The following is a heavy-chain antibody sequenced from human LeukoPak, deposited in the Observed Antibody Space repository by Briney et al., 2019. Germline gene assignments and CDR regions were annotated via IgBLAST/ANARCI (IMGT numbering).Heavy chain of an antibody. CDR1: GFTFSIYA. CDR3: ARYYDILADYHRFDY. CDR2: VSPSGGST. J-gene: IGHJ4*02. V-gene: IGHV3-23*01. Sequence: GGSLRLSCADSGFTFSIYAMSWVRQAPGKGLEWVSTVSPSGGSTHYADSVKGRFTISRDNSKNTLYLQMSSLRADDTAVYFCARYYDILADYHRFDYWGQGTLVTVSS. D-gene: IGHD3-9*01.